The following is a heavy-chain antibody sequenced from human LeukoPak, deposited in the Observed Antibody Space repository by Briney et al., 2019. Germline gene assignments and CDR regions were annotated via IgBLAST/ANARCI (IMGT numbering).Heavy chain of an antibody. CDR3: ARRALRYCSSTSCPAQYYGVDV. D-gene: IGHD2-2*01. J-gene: IGHJ6*04. V-gene: IGHV3-9*01. CDR2: ISWNSGSI. CDR1: GFTFDDYA. Sequence: GRSLGLSCAASGFTFDDYAMHWVRQAPGKGLEWVSGISWNSGSIGYADSVKGLFTISRDNAKNSLYLQTNSLRAEDTAVYYCARRALRYCSSTSCPAQYYGVDVWGKGTTVTVSS.